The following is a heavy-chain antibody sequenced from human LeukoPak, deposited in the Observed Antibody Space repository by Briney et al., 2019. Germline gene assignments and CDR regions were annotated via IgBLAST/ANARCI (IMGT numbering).Heavy chain of an antibody. CDR3: AKDLMVYANSPVDY. CDR1: GFAFNGYA. D-gene: IGHD2-8*01. V-gene: IGHV3-23*01. CDR2: ISGSGGST. J-gene: IGHJ4*02. Sequence: GGSLRLSCATSGFAFNGYAMTWVRQAPGKGLEWVSAISGSGGSTYYADSVKGRFTISRDNSKNTLYLQMNSLRAEDTAVYYCAKDLMVYANSPVDYWGRGTLVTVSS.